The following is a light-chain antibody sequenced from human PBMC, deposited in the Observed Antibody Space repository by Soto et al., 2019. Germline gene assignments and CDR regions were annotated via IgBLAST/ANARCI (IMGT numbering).Light chain of an antibody. CDR1: QSISTY. CDR3: QQSYSIPYT. V-gene: IGKV1-39*01. CDR2: AAS. Sequence: DIQMTQSPSSLSASVGDRVTITCRASQSISTYLSWYQQKPGKAPRLLMYAASTLQSGVPSRFSGSGSGTDFTLSISSLQPEDFAVYYCQQSYSIPYTFGQGTKLEIK. J-gene: IGKJ2*01.